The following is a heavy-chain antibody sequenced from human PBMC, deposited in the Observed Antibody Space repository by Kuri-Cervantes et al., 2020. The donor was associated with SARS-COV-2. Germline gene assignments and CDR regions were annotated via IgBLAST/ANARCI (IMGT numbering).Heavy chain of an antibody. V-gene: IGHV1-18*01. CDR1: GYTFTSYG. D-gene: IGHD2-15*01. CDR3: ARARILHLQGDS. CDR2: ISAYNGNT. J-gene: IGHJ5*01. Sequence: ASVKVSCKASGYTFTSYGISWVRQAPGQGLEWMGWISAYNGNTNYAQKLRGRVTMTTDTSTTTAYMDLRSLRSDDTAVYFCARARILHLQGDSWGQGTLVTVSS.